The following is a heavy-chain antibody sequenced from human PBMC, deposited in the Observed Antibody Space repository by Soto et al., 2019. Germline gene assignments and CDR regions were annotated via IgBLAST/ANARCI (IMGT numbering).Heavy chain of an antibody. Sequence: GGSLRLSCAASGFTFSSYWMSWVRQAPGKGLEWVANIKQDGSEKYYVDSVKGRFTISRDNAKNSLYLQMNSLRAEDTAVYYCAREGRWLQFYYYYMDVWGKGTTVTVSS. D-gene: IGHD5-12*01. J-gene: IGHJ6*03. CDR1: GFTFSSYW. CDR3: AREGRWLQFYYYYMDV. V-gene: IGHV3-7*03. CDR2: IKQDGSEK.